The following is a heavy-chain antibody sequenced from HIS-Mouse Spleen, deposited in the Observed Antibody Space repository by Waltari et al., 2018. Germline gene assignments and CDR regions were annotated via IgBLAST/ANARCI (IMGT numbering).Heavy chain of an antibody. V-gene: IGHV4-39*07. Sequence: QLQLQESGPGLVKPSETPSLTCTVSGGSVSSSRYYWGWIRQPPGKGLEWIGSISYSGSTYYNPSLKSRVTISVDTSKNQFSLKLSSVTAADTAVYYCAREIPYSSSWYDWYFDLWGRGTLVTVSS. CDR2: ISYSGST. CDR3: AREIPYSSSWYDWYFDL. D-gene: IGHD6-13*01. J-gene: IGHJ2*01. CDR1: GGSVSSSRYY.